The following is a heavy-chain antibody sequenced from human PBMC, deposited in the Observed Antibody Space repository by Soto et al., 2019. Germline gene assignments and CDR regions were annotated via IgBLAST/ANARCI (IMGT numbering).Heavy chain of an antibody. CDR2: IYYSGST. V-gene: IGHV4-59*01. J-gene: IGHJ4*02. CDR3: ARGPARGLRLGELSPRFDY. Sequence: SETLSLTCTASGGSISSYYWSWIRQPPGKGPEWIGYIYYSGSTNYNPSLKSRVTISVDTSKNQFSLRLTSVTAADTSVYYCARGPARGLRLGELSPRFDYWGQGTLVTVSS. CDR1: GGSISSYY. D-gene: IGHD3-16*02.